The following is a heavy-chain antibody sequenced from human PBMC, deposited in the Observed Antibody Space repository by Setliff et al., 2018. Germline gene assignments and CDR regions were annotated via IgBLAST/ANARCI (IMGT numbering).Heavy chain of an antibody. Sequence: GESLKISCEASGFTFSSYTMNWIRQAPGKGLEWVSYISGGSNTQYYADSVKGRFIISRDNAKNLLFLQMNSLRGEDTAVYYCARDEVTTWAADYLDVWGKGTMVTVSS. D-gene: IGHD2-21*02. J-gene: IGHJ6*03. CDR1: GFTFSSYT. CDR2: ISGGSNTQ. V-gene: IGHV3-48*01. CDR3: ARDEVTTWAADYLDV.